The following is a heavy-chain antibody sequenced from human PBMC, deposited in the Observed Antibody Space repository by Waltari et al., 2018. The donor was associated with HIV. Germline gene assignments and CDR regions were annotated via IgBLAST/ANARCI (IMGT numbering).Heavy chain of an antibody. J-gene: IGHJ4*02. V-gene: IGHV4-39*07. CDR3: ARAIGGNFPLGVY. D-gene: IGHD2-21*02. CDR1: GGSISSSSYY. CDR2: IYYSGST. Sequence: QLQLQESGPGLVKPSETLSLTCTVSGGSISSSSYYWGWIRQPPGKGLEWIGSIYYSGSTYYNPSLKSRVTISVDTSKNQFSLKLSSVTAADTAVYYCARAIGGNFPLGVYWGQGTLVTVSS.